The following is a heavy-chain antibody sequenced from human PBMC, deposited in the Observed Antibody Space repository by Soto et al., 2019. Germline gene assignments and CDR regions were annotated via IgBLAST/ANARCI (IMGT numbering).Heavy chain of an antibody. V-gene: IGHV4-31*03. J-gene: IGHJ5*02. D-gene: IGHD6-6*01. CDR3: ARGAIAARPWWFDP. CDR2: MYYSGST. CDR1: GDSITSGTFY. Sequence: SETLSLTCTVSGDSITSGTFYWNWIRQYPGKGLEWIGYMYYSGSTYYNPSLKSRVSISRDTSKNQFSLSLSSVTDADTAVYYCARGAIAARPWWFDPWGQGTLVTVS.